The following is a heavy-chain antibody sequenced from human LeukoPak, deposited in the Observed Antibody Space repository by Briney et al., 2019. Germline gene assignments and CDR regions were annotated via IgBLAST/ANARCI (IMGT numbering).Heavy chain of an antibody. CDR2: ISWNSGSI. V-gene: IGHV3-9*01. D-gene: IGHD5-12*01. CDR1: GFTFDDYA. J-gene: IGHJ4*02. Sequence: GGSLRLSCAASGFTFDDYAMHWVRQAPGKGLEWVSGISWNSGSIGYADSVKGRFTISRDNAKNSLYLQMNNLRAEDTALYYCAKDSSGGYGTDFDYWGQGTLVTVSS. CDR3: AKDSSGGYGTDFDY.